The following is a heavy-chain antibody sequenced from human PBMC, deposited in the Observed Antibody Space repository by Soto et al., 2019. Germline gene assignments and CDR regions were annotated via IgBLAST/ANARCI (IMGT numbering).Heavy chain of an antibody. CDR1: GFTFSSYW. CDR3: ARDGWELLVVLDY. Sequence: PGGSLRLSCAASGFTFSSYWMSWVRQAPGKGLEWVANIKQDGSEKYYVDSVKGRFTISRDNAKNSLYLQMNSLRAEDTAVYYCARDGWELLVVLDYWGQGTLVTVSS. V-gene: IGHV3-7*05. CDR2: IKQDGSEK. J-gene: IGHJ4*02. D-gene: IGHD1-26*01.